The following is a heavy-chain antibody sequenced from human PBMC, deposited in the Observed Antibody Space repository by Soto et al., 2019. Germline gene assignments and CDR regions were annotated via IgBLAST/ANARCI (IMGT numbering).Heavy chain of an antibody. J-gene: IGHJ4*02. V-gene: IGHV1-2*04. CDR3: ARTTLRYFPFDY. CDR2: INPNSGGT. Sequence: GASVKVSCQASGYTFTRYYMHWVRQAPGQGLEWMGWINPNSGGTNYAQKFQGWVTMTRDTSISTAYMELSRLRSDDTAVYYCARTTLRYFPFDYWGQGTLVTVSS. D-gene: IGHD3-9*01. CDR1: GYTFTRYY.